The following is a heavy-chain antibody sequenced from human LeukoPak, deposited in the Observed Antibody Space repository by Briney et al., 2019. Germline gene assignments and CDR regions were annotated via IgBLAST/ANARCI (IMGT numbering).Heavy chain of an antibody. CDR2: ISGSRSDI. J-gene: IGHJ4*02. CDR3: VKTARHHDY. V-gene: IGHV3-11*01. Sequence: EWLSYISGSRSDINYGDSGKGRFTVSRDNAKTSLSLQMNSLRAEDTAVYYCVKTARHHDYWGQGTLVTVSS.